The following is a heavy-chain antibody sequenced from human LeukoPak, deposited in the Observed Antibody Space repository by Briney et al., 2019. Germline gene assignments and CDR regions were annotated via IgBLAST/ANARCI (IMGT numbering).Heavy chain of an antibody. V-gene: IGHV3-53*05. CDR2: IYSGGST. J-gene: IGHJ5*02. CDR3: ARNWFDP. Sequence: GGSLRLSCAASGFTVSSDYISWVRQAPGKGLEWVSVIYSGGSTYYADSVKGRFTISRDKSKNTVYLQMNSLRFEDTAMYYCARNWFDPWGQGTLVTVSS. CDR1: GFTVSSDY.